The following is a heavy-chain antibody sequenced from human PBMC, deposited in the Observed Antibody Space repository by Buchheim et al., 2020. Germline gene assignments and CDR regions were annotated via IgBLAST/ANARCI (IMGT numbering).Heavy chain of an antibody. Sequence: EVQLLESGGGLVQPGGSLRLSCAASGFTFSSYAMNWVRQAPGKGLEWVSTISGSGAGTYYADSVKGRFTISRDKSKNTLYLPMNSLRAEDTAVYYCAKDHCSTTSCYTYFDYWGQGTL. CDR1: GFTFSSYA. J-gene: IGHJ4*02. V-gene: IGHV3-23*01. D-gene: IGHD2-2*02. CDR2: ISGSGAGT. CDR3: AKDHCSTTSCYTYFDY.